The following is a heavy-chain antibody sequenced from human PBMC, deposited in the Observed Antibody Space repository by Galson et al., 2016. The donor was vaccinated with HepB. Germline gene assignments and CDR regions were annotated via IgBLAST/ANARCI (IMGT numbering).Heavy chain of an antibody. Sequence: LSLTCTVSGASISSDGYSWSWIRQPPGKGLEWIGHVYHSGSSYNIPSLNSRLTISLDRSKNRFSLKLTSVTAADTAVPYCARAPVGYSNSGPGHRGQGTVGTVPS. V-gene: IGHV4-30-2*01. D-gene: IGHD6-13*01. J-gene: IGHJ4*02. CDR1: GASISSDGYS. CDR3: ARAPVGYSNSGPGH. CDR2: VYHSGSS.